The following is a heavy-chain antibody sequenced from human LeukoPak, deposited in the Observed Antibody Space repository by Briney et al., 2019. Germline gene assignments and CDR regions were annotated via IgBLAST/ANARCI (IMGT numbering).Heavy chain of an antibody. V-gene: IGHV4-59*01. J-gene: IGHJ3*02. CDR1: GGSISSYY. D-gene: IGHD3-22*01. CDR2: IYYSGST. CDR3: ARVSSGSDAFDI. Sequence: SETLSLTCTVSGGSISSYYWSWIRQPPGKGLEWIGYIYYSGSTNYNPSLKSRVTISVDTFKNQFSLKLSSVTAADTAVYYCARVSSGSDAFDIWGQGTMVTVSS.